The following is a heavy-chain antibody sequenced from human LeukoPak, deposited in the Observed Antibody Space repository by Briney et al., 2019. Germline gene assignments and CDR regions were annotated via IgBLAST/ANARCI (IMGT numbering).Heavy chain of an antibody. D-gene: IGHD2-2*01. CDR2: IRYDGSNK. CDR1: GFTFSSYG. Sequence: GGSLRLSCAASGFTFSSYGMHWVRQAPGKGLEWVAFIRYDGSNKYYADSVKGRFTISRDNSKNTLYLQMNSLRAEDTAVYYCAKDFYRYCSSTSCSPGDDWGQGTLVTVSS. J-gene: IGHJ4*02. CDR3: AKDFYRYCSSTSCSPGDD. V-gene: IGHV3-30*02.